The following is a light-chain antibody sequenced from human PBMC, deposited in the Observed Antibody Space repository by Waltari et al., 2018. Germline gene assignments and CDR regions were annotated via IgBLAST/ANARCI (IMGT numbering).Light chain of an antibody. CDR3: QTWGTGMV. J-gene: IGLJ3*02. V-gene: IGLV4-69*01. CDR1: SGHSSYA. CDR2: LNSDGSH. Sequence: QLVLTQSPSASASLGASVKLTCTLSSGHSSYAIAWHQQQPEKGPRFLMKLNSDGSHSKGDGIPGRCSGSSSGAERYLTISSLQSEDEADYYCQTWGTGMVFGGGTKLTVL.